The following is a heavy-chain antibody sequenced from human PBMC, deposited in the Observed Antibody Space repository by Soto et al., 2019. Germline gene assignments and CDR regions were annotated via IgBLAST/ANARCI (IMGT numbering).Heavy chain of an antibody. V-gene: IGHV1-2*04. CDR3: ARVGPRYCSGGSCHSALGSDPFDI. J-gene: IGHJ3*02. D-gene: IGHD2-15*01. CDR1: GYTFTGYY. Sequence: ASVKGSCKASGYTFTGYYMHWVRQAPGQGLEWMGWINPNSGGTNYAQKFQGWVTMTRDTSISTAYMELSRLRSDDTAVYYCARVGPRYCSGGSCHSALGSDPFDIWGQGTMVTVSS. CDR2: INPNSGGT.